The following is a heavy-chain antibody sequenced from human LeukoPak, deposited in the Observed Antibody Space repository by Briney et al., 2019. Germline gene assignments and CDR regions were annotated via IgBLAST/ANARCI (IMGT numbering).Heavy chain of an antibody. CDR2: ISADGNNE. V-gene: IGHV3-30-3*01. D-gene: IGHD3-22*01. J-gene: IGHJ4*02. CDR1: GFIFSNYP. CDR3: ARNDPDSSED. Sequence: GGSLRLSCAASGFIFSNYPMHWVRQAPGKGLEWVAVISADGNNEHYADSAKGRFTLSRDNAKSTAYLQMNSLRSEDTAVYYCARNDPDSSEDWGQGTLVTVSS.